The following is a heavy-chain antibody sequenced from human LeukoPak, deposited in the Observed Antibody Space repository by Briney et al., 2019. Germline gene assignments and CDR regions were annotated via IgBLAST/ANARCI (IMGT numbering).Heavy chain of an antibody. J-gene: IGHJ4*02. V-gene: IGHV3-23*01. CDR1: GFTFSSYA. CDR2: ISAGGST. D-gene: IGHD3-22*01. CDR3: AKPYSREGWLLPLYY. Sequence: GGSLRLSCAASGFTFSSYAMSWVRQAPGKGLEWVSGISAGGSTNYADSVTGRFTISRDNSKNTLYLQMNSLRAEDTAVYYCAKPYSREGWLLPLYYWGQGTLVTVSS.